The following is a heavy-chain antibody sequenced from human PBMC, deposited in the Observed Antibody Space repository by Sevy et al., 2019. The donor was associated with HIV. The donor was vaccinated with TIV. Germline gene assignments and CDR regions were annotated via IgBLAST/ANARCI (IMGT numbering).Heavy chain of an antibody. D-gene: IGHD6-19*01. Sequence: GGSLRLSCAASGFTFSNAWMSWVRQAPGKGLEWVGRIKSKTDGGTTDYAAPVKGRFTISRDDSKNTLYLQMNSLKTEDTAVYYCTTEIQGIAVVCTWDHWGQGTLVTVSS. CDR3: TTEIQGIAVVCTWDH. CDR1: GFTFSNAW. V-gene: IGHV3-15*01. CDR2: IKSKTDGGTT. J-gene: IGHJ4*02.